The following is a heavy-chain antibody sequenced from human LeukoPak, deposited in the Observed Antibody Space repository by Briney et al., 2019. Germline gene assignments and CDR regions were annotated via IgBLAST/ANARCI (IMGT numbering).Heavy chain of an antibody. V-gene: IGHV3-30-3*01. D-gene: IGHD3-22*01. CDR1: GFTFSSYA. CDR3: ARDKYYDSSGYGWIRYYFDY. J-gene: IGHJ4*02. CDR2: ISYDGSNK. Sequence: GRSLRLSCAASGFTFSSYAMHWVRQAPGKGLEWVAVISYDGSNKYYADSVKGRFTISRDNSKNTLYLQMNSLRAEDTAVYYCARDKYYDSSGYGWIRYYFDYWGQGTLVTVSS.